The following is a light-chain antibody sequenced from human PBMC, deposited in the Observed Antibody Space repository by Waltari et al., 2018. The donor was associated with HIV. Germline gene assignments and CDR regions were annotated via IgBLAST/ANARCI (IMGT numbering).Light chain of an antibody. V-gene: IGLV1-47*01. CDR2: RNS. Sequence: QSVLTQPPSASGTPGQRVTLSCSATSSHIRTTYIYWYQQLPGTSPKLLIYRNSQRPSGVPDRFSGSKSGTSASLAISDLRSEDEADYYCSAWDDSLSGRVFGGGTKLTVL. CDR3: SAWDDSLSGRV. CDR1: SSHIRTTY. J-gene: IGLJ3*02.